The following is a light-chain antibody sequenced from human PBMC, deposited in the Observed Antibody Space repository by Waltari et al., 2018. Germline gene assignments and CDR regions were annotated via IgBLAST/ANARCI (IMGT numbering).Light chain of an antibody. CDR2: EDN. Sequence: QSALPQPASVSGSPGQSITISCTESSSDVGSHNFVSWYQQHPGKAPKVMIYEDNKRPAGLSNRFSGSKSGNTASLTISGLQADDEADYYCCSYAGGSPRWVFGGGTKLTVL. J-gene: IGLJ3*02. V-gene: IGLV2-23*01. CDR3: CSYAGGSPRWV. CDR1: SSDVGSHNF.